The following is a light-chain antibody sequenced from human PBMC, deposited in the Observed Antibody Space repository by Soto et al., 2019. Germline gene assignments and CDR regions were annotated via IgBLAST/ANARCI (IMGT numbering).Light chain of an antibody. CDR1: QSASTF. Sequence: DIQMTPSPSTLSASVGDRVTITCRASQSASTFLAWYQQKPGQAPKLLIYDASTLQSGVPSRFSASGSGTEFALTISGLQPDDFAVYYCQQYNRYAVTFGQGTKVDIK. J-gene: IGKJ1*01. CDR3: QQYNRYAVT. CDR2: DAS. V-gene: IGKV1-5*01.